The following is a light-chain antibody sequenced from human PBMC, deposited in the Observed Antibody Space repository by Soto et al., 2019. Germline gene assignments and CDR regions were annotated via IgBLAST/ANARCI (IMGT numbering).Light chain of an antibody. CDR1: NIGSKS. CDR3: QVWDSSSDPHVV. Sequence: SYDLTQPPSVSVAPGQTARITCGGSNIGSKSVHWYQQKPGQAPVLVVYDDSDRPSGIPERFSGSNSGNTATLTISRVEAGDAADYYCQVWDSSSDPHVVFGGGTKVTVL. CDR2: DDS. V-gene: IGLV3-21*02. J-gene: IGLJ2*01.